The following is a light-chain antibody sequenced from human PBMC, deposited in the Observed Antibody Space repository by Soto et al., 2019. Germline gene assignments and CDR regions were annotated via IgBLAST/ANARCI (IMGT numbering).Light chain of an antibody. CDR1: QSVSSSY. CDR3: QQSYNTPWT. J-gene: IGKJ1*01. CDR2: GAS. Sequence: EIVLTQSPGTLSLSPGERATLSCGASQSVSSSYLACYQQKPGKAPRLLIYGASSRATVITDRFSGSGSGTDFTLTITSLQSDDFATYYCQQSYNTPWTFGQ. V-gene: IGKV3-20*01.